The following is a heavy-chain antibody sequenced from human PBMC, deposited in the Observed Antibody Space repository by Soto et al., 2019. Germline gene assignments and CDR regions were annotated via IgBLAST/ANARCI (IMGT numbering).Heavy chain of an antibody. CDR3: AIGVYCIGGSCYWLFDT. CDR2: TYYRSKWYN. CDR1: GDSVSSNSAA. Sequence: PSQTLSLTCAISGDSVSSNSAAWNWIRQSPSRGLEWLGRTYYRSKWYNDYAVSVKSRITINPDTSKNQFSLQLNSVTPQDTAVYYCAIGVYCIGGSCYWLFDTWGQGSPVTIS. D-gene: IGHD2-15*01. J-gene: IGHJ5*02. V-gene: IGHV6-1*01.